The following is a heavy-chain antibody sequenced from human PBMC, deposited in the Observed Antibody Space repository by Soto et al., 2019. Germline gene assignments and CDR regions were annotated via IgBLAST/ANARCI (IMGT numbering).Heavy chain of an antibody. Sequence: PGASLKISCTPSGYSFTKYWIGWVRQMPGKGPEWMGIIYPGDSDSRYSPSFQGQVTISADKSTNTAYLLWSSLKAPATAIYLCAGSICHYGMEGWEREKTVAVSS. V-gene: IGHV5-51*01. CDR2: IYPGDSDS. CDR3: AGSICHYGMEG. J-gene: IGHJ6*01. CDR1: GYSFTKYW.